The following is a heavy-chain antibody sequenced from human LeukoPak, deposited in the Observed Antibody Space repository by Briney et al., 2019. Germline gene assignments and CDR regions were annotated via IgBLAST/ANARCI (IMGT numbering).Heavy chain of an antibody. CDR1: GFTFSSYD. V-gene: IGHV3-13*01. D-gene: IGHD3-10*01. J-gene: IGHJ4*02. CDR2: IGTAGDT. Sequence: PGGSLRLSCAASGFTFSSYDMHWVRQATGKGLEWVSAIGTAGDTYYPGSVKGRFTISRENAKNSLYLQMNSLRAGDTAVYYCARGIYGSGSFDYWGQETLVTVSS. CDR3: ARGIYGSGSFDY.